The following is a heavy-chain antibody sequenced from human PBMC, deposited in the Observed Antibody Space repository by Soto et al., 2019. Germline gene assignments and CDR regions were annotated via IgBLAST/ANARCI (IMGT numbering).Heavy chain of an antibody. CDR2: ISGSGNTI. V-gene: IGHV3-48*03. CDR3: ASEGGSYHFDY. J-gene: IGHJ4*02. Sequence: EVQLVESGGGLVQPGGSLRLSCAASGFTLSSYEMNWVRQAPGKGLEWVSYISGSGNTIYHADSVKGRFTISRDNTKNSLYLQMSSLRAEDTAVYYCASEGGSYHFDYWGQGTLVTVSS. D-gene: IGHD1-26*01. CDR1: GFTLSSYE.